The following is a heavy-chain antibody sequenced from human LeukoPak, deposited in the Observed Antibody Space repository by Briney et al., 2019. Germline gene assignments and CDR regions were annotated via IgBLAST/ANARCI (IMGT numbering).Heavy chain of an antibody. J-gene: IGHJ4*02. D-gene: IGHD5-12*01. CDR1: GGSISSYY. CDR3: ARQSEPGDSGYDW. Sequence: PSETLSLTCTVSGGSISSYYWSWIRQPPGKGLEWIGYIYYSGSTNYNPSLKSRVTISVDTSKNQFSLKLSSVTAADTAVYYCARQSEPGDSGYDWWGQGTLVTVSS. CDR2: IYYSGST. V-gene: IGHV4-59*08.